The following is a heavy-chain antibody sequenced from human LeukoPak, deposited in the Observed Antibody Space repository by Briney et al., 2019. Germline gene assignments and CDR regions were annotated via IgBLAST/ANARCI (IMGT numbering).Heavy chain of an antibody. CDR2: IYPGDSDT. Sequence: GESLKISCKGSGYSFTSYWIGWVRQMPGKGLEWMGIIYPGDSDTRYSASFQGQVTISADKSISTAYLQWSSLKASDTAMYYCARQVHYDFWSGYYRHYYMDVWGKGTTVTVSS. V-gene: IGHV5-51*01. CDR1: GYSFTSYW. CDR3: ARQVHYDFWSGYYRHYYMDV. J-gene: IGHJ6*03. D-gene: IGHD3-3*01.